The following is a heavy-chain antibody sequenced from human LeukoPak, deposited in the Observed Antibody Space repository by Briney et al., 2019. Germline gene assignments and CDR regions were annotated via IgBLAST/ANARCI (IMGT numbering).Heavy chain of an antibody. V-gene: IGHV4-4*09. J-gene: IGHJ3*02. CDR3: ASCLAYYYDIRVAFDI. Sequence: SETLSLTCTVSGGSISSYYWSWIRQPPGKGLEWIGYIYTSGSTNYNPSLKSRVTISVDTSKNQFSLKLSSVTAADTAVYYCASCLAYYYDIRVAFDIWGQGTMVTVSS. D-gene: IGHD3-22*01. CDR2: IYTSGST. CDR1: GGSISSYY.